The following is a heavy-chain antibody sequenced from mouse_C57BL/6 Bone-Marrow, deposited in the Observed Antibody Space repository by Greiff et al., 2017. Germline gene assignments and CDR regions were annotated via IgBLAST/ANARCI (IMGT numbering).Heavy chain of an antibody. J-gene: IGHJ3*01. V-gene: IGHV1-64*01. CDR3: ARADDGYYPPWFAY. Sequence: QVQLQQPGAELVKPGASVKLSCKASGYTFTSYWMHWVKQRPGQGLEWIGMIHPNSGSTNYNEKFKSKATLTVDKSSSTAYMQLSSLTSEDSAVYYCARADDGYYPPWFAYWGQETLVTVSA. CDR1: GYTFTSYW. D-gene: IGHD2-3*01. CDR2: IHPNSGST.